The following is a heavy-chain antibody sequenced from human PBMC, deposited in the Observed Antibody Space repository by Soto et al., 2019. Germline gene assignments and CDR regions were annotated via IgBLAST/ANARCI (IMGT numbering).Heavy chain of an antibody. CDR3: AKEHYGSGSYYNFDY. CDR1: GFTFSSYG. V-gene: IGHV3-30*18. Sequence: GGSLRLSCAASGFTFSSYGMHWVRQAPGKGLEWVAVISYDGSNKYYADSVKGRFTISRDNSKNTLYLQMNSLRAEDTAVYYCAKEHYGSGSYYNFDYWGQGTLVTVSS. D-gene: IGHD3-10*01. J-gene: IGHJ4*02. CDR2: ISYDGSNK.